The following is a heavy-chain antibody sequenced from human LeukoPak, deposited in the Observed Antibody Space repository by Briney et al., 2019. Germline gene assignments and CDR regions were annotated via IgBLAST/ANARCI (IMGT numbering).Heavy chain of an antibody. V-gene: IGHV3-30*04. Sequence: GGSLRLSCAASGFTFSSYAVHWVRQAPGKGLEWVAVISDDGSKKHYSDSVKGRFTISRDNTKNTLSLQMNSLRAEDTAVYYCARILDSAWGELGYWGQGTLVTVSS. D-gene: IGHD6-19*01. CDR2: ISDDGSKK. J-gene: IGHJ4*02. CDR3: ARILDSAWGELGY. CDR1: GFTFSSYA.